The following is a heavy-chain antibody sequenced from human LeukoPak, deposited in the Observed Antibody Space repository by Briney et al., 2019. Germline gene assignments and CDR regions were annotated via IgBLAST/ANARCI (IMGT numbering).Heavy chain of an antibody. CDR2: ISYDGSNK. J-gene: IGHJ4*02. CDR3: TRDWNDLDY. CDR1: GFTFDDYA. V-gene: IGHV3-30*03. D-gene: IGHD1-1*01. Sequence: GGSLRLSCAASGFTFDDYAMHWVRQAPGKGLEWVAVISYDGSNKYYADSVKGRFTISRDNSRNMLYLQMNSLRAEDTAVYYSTRDWNDLDYWGQGTLVTVSS.